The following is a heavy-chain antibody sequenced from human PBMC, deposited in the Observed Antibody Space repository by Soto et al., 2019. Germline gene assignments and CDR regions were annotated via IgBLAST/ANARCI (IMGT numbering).Heavy chain of an antibody. CDR3: ARRDSSSWYWFDT. D-gene: IGHD6-13*01. CDR1: GDSFSHSNW. V-gene: IGHV4-4*02. CDR2: IYHSGST. J-gene: IGHJ5*02. Sequence: QVQLQESGPGLVKPSGTLSLTCAVSGDSFSHSNWWSWVRQPPGEGLEWIGEIYHSGSTNYDPSFKSRAAISVDKSKNQLALQLNSVTAADTAVYYCARRDSSSWYWFDTWGQGTLVTVSS.